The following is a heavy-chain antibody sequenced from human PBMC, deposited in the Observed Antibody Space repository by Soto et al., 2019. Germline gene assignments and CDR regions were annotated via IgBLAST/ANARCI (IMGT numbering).Heavy chain of an antibody. CDR2: ITSSSDYT. Sequence: QEQLVESGGGLVRPGGSLRLSCAASGFTFSAYYMTWMRQAPGKGLEWVSYITSSSDYTNYAGSVKGRFTISRDNAKNSLYLQMNSVRVEDTAVYYCVREYYYGMDVWGQGTTVTVSS. CDR1: GFTFSAYY. J-gene: IGHJ6*02. CDR3: VREYYYGMDV. V-gene: IGHV3-11*05.